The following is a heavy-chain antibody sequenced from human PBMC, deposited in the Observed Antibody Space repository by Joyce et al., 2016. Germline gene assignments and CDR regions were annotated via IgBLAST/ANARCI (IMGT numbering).Heavy chain of an antibody. CDR1: GFSFRNAW. D-gene: IGHD2-2*01. CDR2: VKSKRQGGTT. V-gene: IGHV3-15*01. CDR3: VTGLCIGTACHWDDAFDV. J-gene: IGHJ3*01. Sequence: EVQLVESGGGLVKPGGSLRLSCAASGFSFRNAWVTWVRQGPGKGWGWVGGVKSKRQGGTTDYAAPVKGRFTISRDDSRDTAYLQMNSLKSEDTGVYFCVTGLCIGTACHWDDAFDVWGQGTMVTVSS.